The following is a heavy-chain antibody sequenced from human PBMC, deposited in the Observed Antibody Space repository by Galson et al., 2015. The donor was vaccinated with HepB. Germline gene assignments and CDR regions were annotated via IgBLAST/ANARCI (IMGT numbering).Heavy chain of an antibody. CDR1: GFTFRTYA. CDR2: ISYDGSNK. J-gene: IGHJ4*02. D-gene: IGHD4-17*01. CDR3: ARDLHKLDYGIPEY. Sequence: SLRLSCAASGFTFRTYALHWVRQAPGKGLEWVALISYDGSNKYYAESVKGRFTISRDNSKNTLYLQMNSLRAEDTAVYYCARDLHKLDYGIPEYWGQGTRVTVSS. V-gene: IGHV3-30*04.